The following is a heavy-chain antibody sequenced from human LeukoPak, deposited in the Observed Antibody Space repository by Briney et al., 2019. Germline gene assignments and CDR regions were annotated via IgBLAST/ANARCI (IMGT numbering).Heavy chain of an antibody. D-gene: IGHD4-17*01. J-gene: IGHJ4*02. CDR3: ARRPMPTTLTSPFDF. CDR1: GGSLSGYH. V-gene: IGHV4-34*01. Sequence: SETLSLTCAVDGGSLSGYHWSWIRQTPGKGLEWIGEIRRSGNANYNPSLKSRVTLSIDTSKNHFSLNLTSVTAADTAMYYCARRPMPTTLTSPFDFWGPGAQVTVSS. CDR2: IRRSGNA.